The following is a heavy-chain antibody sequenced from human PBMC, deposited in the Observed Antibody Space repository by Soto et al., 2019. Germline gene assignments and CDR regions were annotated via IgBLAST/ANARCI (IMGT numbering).Heavy chain of an antibody. CDR2: IWYDGSNK. Sequence: QVQLVESGGGVVQPGRSQRLSCAASGFTFSSYGMHWVRQAPGKGLEWVAVIWYDGSNKYYADSVKGRFTISRDNSKNTLYLQMNSLRAEDTAVYYCARDYFNWFDPWGQGTLVTVSS. CDR3: ARDYFNWFDP. CDR1: GFTFSSYG. J-gene: IGHJ5*02. V-gene: IGHV3-33*01. D-gene: IGHD1-26*01.